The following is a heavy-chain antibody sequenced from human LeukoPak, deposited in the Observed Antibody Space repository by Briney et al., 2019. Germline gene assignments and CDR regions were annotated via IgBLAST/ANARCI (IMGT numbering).Heavy chain of an antibody. CDR3: ATTPIVIVPAAIPLSTWFDP. CDR1: GYTLTELS. J-gene: IGHJ5*02. Sequence: SVKVSCKVSGYTLTELSMHWVRHAPGKGLEWMGSFDPEDGETIYAQKFQGRVTMTEDTSTDTAYMELSSLRSEDTAVYYCATTPIVIVPAAIPLSTWFDPWGQGALVTVSS. D-gene: IGHD2-2*02. CDR2: FDPEDGET. V-gene: IGHV1-24*01.